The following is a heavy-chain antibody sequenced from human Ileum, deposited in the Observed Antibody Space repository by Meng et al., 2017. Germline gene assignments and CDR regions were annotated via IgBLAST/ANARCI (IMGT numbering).Heavy chain of an antibody. Sequence: SETLSLTCAVSGYSISSDYYWGWIRQSPGKGLEWIGSMYHSGSTYQNPSLKSRVTISVDTSKNQFSLKLSSLTAADTAVYYCARGYCSGGSCYRGAFAIWGQGKKV. CDR3: ARGYCSGGSCYRGAFAI. CDR2: MYHSGST. V-gene: IGHV4-38-2*01. J-gene: IGHJ3*02. D-gene: IGHD2-15*01. CDR1: GYSISSDYY.